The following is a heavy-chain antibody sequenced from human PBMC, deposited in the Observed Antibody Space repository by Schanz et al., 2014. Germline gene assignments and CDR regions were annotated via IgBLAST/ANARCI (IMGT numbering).Heavy chain of an antibody. CDR3: ARVQDDILTGSEYYYGMDD. J-gene: IGHJ6*02. CDR2: IIPSLGLA. CDR1: GGTFSTYP. V-gene: IGHV1-69*09. Sequence: QVHLVQSGAEVHKPGASMKVSCKASGGTFSTYPINWVRQAPGQGLEWMGRIIPSLGLAKYEQKFDGRLTIPADKATSTASMELNSLRSEDTAVYYCARVQDDILTGSEYYYGMDDWGQGTTVTVS. D-gene: IGHD3-9*01.